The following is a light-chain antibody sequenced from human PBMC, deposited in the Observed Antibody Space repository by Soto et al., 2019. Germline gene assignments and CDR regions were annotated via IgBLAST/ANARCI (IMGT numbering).Light chain of an antibody. CDR1: QGISNY. V-gene: IGKV1-27*01. Sequence: DIQMPPSPSTLSASVVDRVTITGRASQGISNYLAWYQQKPGKVPKLLIYAASTLQSGVPSRFSGSGSGTDFTLTIRSLQPEDVATDDCQKYNSALFTVGQGTRLEIK. CDR2: AAS. J-gene: IGKJ5*01. CDR3: QKYNSALFT.